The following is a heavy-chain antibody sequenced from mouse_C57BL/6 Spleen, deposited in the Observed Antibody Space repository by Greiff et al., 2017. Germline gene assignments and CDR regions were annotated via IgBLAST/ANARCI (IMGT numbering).Heavy chain of an antibody. CDR3: TRRGGYSWFAY. CDR1: GYTFTDYE. V-gene: IGHV1-15*01. CDR2: IDPETGGT. Sequence: VQLQQSGAELVRPGASVTLSCKASGYTFTDYEMHWVKQTPVHGLEWIGAIDPETGGTAYNQKFKGKDILTADKSSSTAYMELRSLTSEDSAVYYCTRRGGYSWFAYWGQGTLVTVSA. J-gene: IGHJ3*01. D-gene: IGHD2-3*01.